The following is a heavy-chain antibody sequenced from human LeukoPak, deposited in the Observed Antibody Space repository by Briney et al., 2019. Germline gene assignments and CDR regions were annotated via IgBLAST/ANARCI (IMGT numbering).Heavy chain of an antibody. V-gene: IGHV4-34*01. CDR3: ARRRGGIWFGEYTNWFDP. CDR2: INHSGST. D-gene: IGHD3-10*01. CDR1: GGSFSGYY. Sequence: SETLSLTCAVYGGSFSGYYWSWIRQPPGKGLEWIGEINHSGSTNYNPSLKSRVTISVDTSKNQFSLKLSSVTAADTAVYYCARRRGGIWFGEYTNWFDPWGQGTLVTVS. J-gene: IGHJ5*02.